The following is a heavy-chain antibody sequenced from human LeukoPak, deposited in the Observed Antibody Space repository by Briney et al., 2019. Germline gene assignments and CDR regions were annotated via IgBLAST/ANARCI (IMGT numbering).Heavy chain of an antibody. CDR2: IYTSGCT. J-gene: IGHJ6*03. Sequence: SETLSLTSTVSGGCISSYYWSWIRQPAGKGLDGIGRIYTSGCTNYNPSLKSRVTISVDTSKNQCSLKLSSVTAADTAVYYCARDLRRDYGSGSYYKGYYYYYMDVWGKGTTVTVSS. CDR3: ARDLRRDYGSGSYYKGYYYYYMDV. V-gene: IGHV4-4*07. CDR1: GGCISSYY. D-gene: IGHD3-10*01.